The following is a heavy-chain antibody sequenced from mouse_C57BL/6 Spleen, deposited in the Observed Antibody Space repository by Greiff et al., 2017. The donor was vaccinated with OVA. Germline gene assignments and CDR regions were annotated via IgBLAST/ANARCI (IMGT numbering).Heavy chain of an antibody. CDR2: IYPGDGDT. CDR1: GYAFSSYW. D-gene: IGHD4-1*01. J-gene: IGHJ2*01. V-gene: IGHV1-80*01. CDR3: ARRRTGHFDY. Sequence: VKLQESGAELVKPGASVKISCKASGYAFSSYWMNWVKQRPGKGLEWIGQIYPGDGDTNYNGKFKGKATLTADKSSSTAYMQLSSLTSEDSAVYLCARRRTGHFDYWGQGTTLTVSS.